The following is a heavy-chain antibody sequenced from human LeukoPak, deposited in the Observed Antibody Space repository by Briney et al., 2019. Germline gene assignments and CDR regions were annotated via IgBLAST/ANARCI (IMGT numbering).Heavy chain of an antibody. D-gene: IGHD4-23*01. CDR2: IYYSGST. CDR3: ARDRPYGGNDY. V-gene: IGHV4-30-4*08. CDR1: GGSISSGDYY. J-gene: IGHJ4*02. Sequence: SETLSLTCTVSGGSISSGDYYWSWIRQPPGKGLEWIGYIYYSGSTYYNPALKSRVTISVDTSKNQFSLKLSSVTAADTAVYYCARDRPYGGNDYWGQGTLVTVSS.